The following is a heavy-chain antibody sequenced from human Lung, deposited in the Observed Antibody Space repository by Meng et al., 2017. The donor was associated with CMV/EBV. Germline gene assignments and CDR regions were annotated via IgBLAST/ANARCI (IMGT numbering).Heavy chain of an antibody. Sequence: GGSXRPXXVASGFTFSSYGMHWVRQAAGKGLEWVAFIRYDGSNKYYADSVQGRVTISRDNSKNTMYLQMNSLRAEDTAVYYCARSARYFDWLPFDYWGQGXLVTVSS. CDR3: ARSARYFDWLPFDY. V-gene: IGHV3-30*02. CDR1: GFTFSSYG. D-gene: IGHD3-9*01. CDR2: IRYDGSNK. J-gene: IGHJ4*02.